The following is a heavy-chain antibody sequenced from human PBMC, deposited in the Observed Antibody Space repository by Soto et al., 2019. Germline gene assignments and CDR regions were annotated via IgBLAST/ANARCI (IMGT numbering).Heavy chain of an antibody. Sequence: GASVKVSCKVSGYTLTELSMHWVRQAPGKGLEWMGGFDPEDGETIYAQKFQGRVTMTEDTSTDTAYMELSSLRSEDTAVYYCATVKGLLRYFDWSPGAFEFWGQGSMVTVSS. CDR3: ATVKGLLRYFDWSPGAFEF. D-gene: IGHD3-9*01. J-gene: IGHJ3*01. V-gene: IGHV1-24*01. CDR2: FDPEDGET. CDR1: GYTLTELS.